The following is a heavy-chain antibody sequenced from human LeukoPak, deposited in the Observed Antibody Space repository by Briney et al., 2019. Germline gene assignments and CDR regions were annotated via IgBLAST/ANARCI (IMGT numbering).Heavy chain of an antibody. D-gene: IGHD5-12*01. CDR1: GGSISSSSYY. Sequence: SETLSLTCTVSGGSISSSSYYWGWIRQPPGKGLEWIGSIYYSGSTYYNPSLKSRVTISVDTSKNQFSLKLSSVTAADTAVYYCARVRSGYSGYDAVPNWFDPWGQGTLVTVSS. CDR3: ARVRSGYSGYDAVPNWFDP. CDR2: IYYSGST. J-gene: IGHJ5*02. V-gene: IGHV4-39*07.